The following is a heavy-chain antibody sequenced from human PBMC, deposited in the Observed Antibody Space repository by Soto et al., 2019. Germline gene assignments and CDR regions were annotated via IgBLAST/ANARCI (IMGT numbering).Heavy chain of an antibody. CDR2: VYSSGRT. CDR3: ARDHNGFNKGVDS. Sequence: QLQLQESGPGLVRPSQTLSLTCSVSGGSITSGGYYWGWIRQLPGKGLEWVAFVYSSGRTYYNPSLESRLSISRDTSKNQFSLILRSVTVADTAIYYCARDHNGFNKGVDSWGQGAMVTVSS. CDR1: GGSITSGGYY. J-gene: IGHJ3*02. V-gene: IGHV4-31*03. D-gene: IGHD5-12*01.